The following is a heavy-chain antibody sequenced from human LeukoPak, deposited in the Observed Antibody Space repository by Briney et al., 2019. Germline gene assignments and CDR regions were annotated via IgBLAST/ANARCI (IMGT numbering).Heavy chain of an antibody. CDR2: ISGSGGRT. CDR1: GITFDSYA. D-gene: IGHD2-21*02. CDR3: VKEKLAYCGGDCFGEYFRT. Sequence: GGSLRLSCAAAGITFDSYAMSWVRQAPGKGLEWISVISGSGGRTSYADSVKGRFIISRNNSKKTLHLQMHSLRAEDTAVYYCVKEKLAYCGGDCFGEYFRTGARAPWSPSPQ. J-gene: IGHJ1*01. V-gene: IGHV3-23*01.